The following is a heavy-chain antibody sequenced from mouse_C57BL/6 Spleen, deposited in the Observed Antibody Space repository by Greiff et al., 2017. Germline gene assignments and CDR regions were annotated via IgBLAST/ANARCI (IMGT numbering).Heavy chain of an antibody. D-gene: IGHD1-1*01. Sequence: VKLKQPGAELVRPGSSVKLSCKASGYTFTSYWMHWVKQRPIQGLEWIGNIDPSDSETHYNQKFKDKATLTVDKSSSTAYMQLSSLTSEDSAVYYCARWGNYGSSYDWYFDVWGTGTTVTVSS. V-gene: IGHV1-52*01. CDR1: GYTFTSYW. CDR3: ARWGNYGSSYDWYFDV. J-gene: IGHJ1*03. CDR2: IDPSDSET.